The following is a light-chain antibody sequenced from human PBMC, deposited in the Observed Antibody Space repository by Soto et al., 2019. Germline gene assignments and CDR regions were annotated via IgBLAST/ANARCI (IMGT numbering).Light chain of an antibody. CDR2: LNSDGSH. Sequence: QLVLTQSPSASASLGASVKLTCTLSSGHSSYAIAWHQQQPEKGPRYLMKLNSDGSHSKGDGIPDRFSGSSSGAERYLTISSLQSEDGAHYYCQTWGIGPHVVFGGGTKLTGL. J-gene: IGLJ2*01. V-gene: IGLV4-69*01. CDR1: SGHSSYA. CDR3: QTWGIGPHVV.